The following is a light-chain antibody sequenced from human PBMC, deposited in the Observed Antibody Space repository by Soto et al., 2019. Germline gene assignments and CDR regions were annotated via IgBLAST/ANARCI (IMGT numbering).Light chain of an antibody. J-gene: IGLJ1*01. Sequence: QCSLTQPASGTGCPGQSITISCTGTSSDVGAYNYASWYQQYPGEAPKVIIYDVSHRPAGVSNRFSGSKSGNTASLTISGLQTQDEADYYCSSYTSATTYVFGTGTKVTVL. CDR2: DVS. V-gene: IGLV2-14*01. CDR3: SSYTSATTYV. CDR1: SSDVGAYNY.